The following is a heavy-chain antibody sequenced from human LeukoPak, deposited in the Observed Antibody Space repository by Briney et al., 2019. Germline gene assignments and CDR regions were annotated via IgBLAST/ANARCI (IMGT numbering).Heavy chain of an antibody. D-gene: IGHD3-22*01. V-gene: IGHV4-39*01. Sequence: PSETLSLTCTVSGDSFSSSSSSWGWLGQPPEKGLEWIGNVYHSGSTYYNPSLMSRVTISVDTSKKQFSLKLSSVTAADTAVYYCVRLYDSGGLYFYYYMDVWGKGTTVTVSS. CDR2: VYHSGST. J-gene: IGHJ6*03. CDR1: GDSFSSSSSS. CDR3: VRLYDSGGLYFYYYMDV.